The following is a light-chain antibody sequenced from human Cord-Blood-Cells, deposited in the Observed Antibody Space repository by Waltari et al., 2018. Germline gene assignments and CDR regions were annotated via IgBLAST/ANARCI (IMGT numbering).Light chain of an antibody. CDR2: QDS. V-gene: IGLV3-1*01. J-gene: IGLJ3*02. Sequence: SHELTQRPSVSASPGAKARITCPAGILGGKYACWYQQKPGQSPVLVIYQDSKRPSGIPERFSGSNSGNTATLTISGTQAMDEADYYCQAWDSSTAVFGGGTKLTVL. CDR3: QAWDSSTAV. CDR1: ILGGKY.